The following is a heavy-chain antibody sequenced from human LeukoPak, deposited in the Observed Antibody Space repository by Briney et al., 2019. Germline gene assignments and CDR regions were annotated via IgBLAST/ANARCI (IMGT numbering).Heavy chain of an antibody. Sequence: SETLSLTCTVSGGSISSSSYYCGWVRQPPGKGLEWIGSIYYSGSTYYNPSLKSRVTISVDTSKNQFSLKLNSVTAADTAVYYCARLLWFGESGDWFDPWGQGTLVTVSS. CDR2: IYYSGST. V-gene: IGHV4-39*01. CDR1: GGSISSSSYY. J-gene: IGHJ5*02. CDR3: ARLLWFGESGDWFDP. D-gene: IGHD3-10*01.